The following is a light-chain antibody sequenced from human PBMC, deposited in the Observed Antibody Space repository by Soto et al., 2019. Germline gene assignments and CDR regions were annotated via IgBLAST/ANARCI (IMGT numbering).Light chain of an antibody. J-gene: IGKJ4*01. CDR1: EAINNNF. CDR2: GAS. V-gene: IGKV3-20*01. CDR3: QQYQLSPLT. Sequence: EIVLTQSPGALSVAPGETLSLSCKASEAINNNFVAWYQQRTGQVPRLLMYGASIRVSGVPDRISGRRSGTGFILNIARVEPEDSSVYFCQQYQLSPLTFGGGNQV.